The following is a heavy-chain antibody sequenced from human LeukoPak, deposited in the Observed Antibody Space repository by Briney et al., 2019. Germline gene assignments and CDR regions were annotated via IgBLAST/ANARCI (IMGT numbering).Heavy chain of an antibody. CDR3: ARSHNYYDNSGYLY. CDR2: TNRDDSIT. Sequence: GGSLRLSCAASGFTFTAYWMHWVRQNPGKGLVWVARTNRDDSITDYADSVKGRFTISRDNAKNTLYLQMNSLSAEDSAVYYCARSHNYYDNSGYLYWGQGTLVTVSS. D-gene: IGHD3-22*01. V-gene: IGHV3-74*01. J-gene: IGHJ4*02. CDR1: GFTFTAYW.